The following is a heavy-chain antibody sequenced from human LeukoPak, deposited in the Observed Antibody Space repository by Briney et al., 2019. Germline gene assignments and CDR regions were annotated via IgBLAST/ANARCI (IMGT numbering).Heavy chain of an antibody. V-gene: IGHV4-39*01. CDR3: ARQEYCSSITCYAGGRFDP. CDR2: IYYSGNT. CDR1: GGSVSSSSYY. J-gene: IGHJ5*02. Sequence: PSETLSLTCTVSGGSVSSSSYYWGWIRQPPGKGLEWIGSIYYSGNTYYNPSLKSRVTISVDTSKNQFSLKLSSVTAADTAVYYCARQEYCSSITCYAGGRFDPWGQGTLVTVSS. D-gene: IGHD2-2*01.